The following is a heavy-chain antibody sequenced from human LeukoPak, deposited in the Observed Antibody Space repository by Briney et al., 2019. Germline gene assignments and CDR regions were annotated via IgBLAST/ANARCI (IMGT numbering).Heavy chain of an antibody. Sequence: GRSLRLSCAASGFTFSSYGMHWVRQAPGKGLEWVSVISGGGGSTYYADSVKARFTISRDNSKNTVYLQMNSLRAEDTAVYYCAKDPSHTMAARVDLWGRGTLVSVSS. CDR3: AKDPSHTMAARVDL. CDR1: GFTFSSYG. CDR2: ISGGGGST. V-gene: IGHV3-23*01. J-gene: IGHJ2*01. D-gene: IGHD3-10*01.